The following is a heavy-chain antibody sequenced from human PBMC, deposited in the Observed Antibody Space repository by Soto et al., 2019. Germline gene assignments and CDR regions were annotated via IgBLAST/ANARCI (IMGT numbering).Heavy chain of an antibody. CDR3: ARLHGELLWFGELLYRGRANYGMDV. V-gene: IGHV3-33*01. Sequence: QVQLVESGGGVVQPGRSLRLSCAASGFTFSSYGMHWVRQAPGKGLEWVAVIWYDGSNKYYADSVKGRFTISRDNSKNTLYLQMNSLRAEDTAVYYCARLHGELLWFGELLYRGRANYGMDVWGQGTTVTVSS. CDR2: IWYDGSNK. CDR1: GFTFSSYG. D-gene: IGHD3-10*01. J-gene: IGHJ6*02.